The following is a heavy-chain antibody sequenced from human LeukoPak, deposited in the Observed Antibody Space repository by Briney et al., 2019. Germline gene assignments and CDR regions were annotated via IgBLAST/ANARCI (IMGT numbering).Heavy chain of an antibody. Sequence: GGSLRLSCTASGFTFSSYGMHWVRQAPGKGLEWVAFIRYDGSNKYYADSVKGRLTISRDNSKNTLYLQLNSLRAEETAVYYCAKEKKYYYDSTGYPGYDYWGQGTLVTVSS. D-gene: IGHD3-22*01. CDR3: AKEKKYYYDSTGYPGYDY. V-gene: IGHV3-30*02. J-gene: IGHJ4*02. CDR2: IRYDGSNK. CDR1: GFTFSSYG.